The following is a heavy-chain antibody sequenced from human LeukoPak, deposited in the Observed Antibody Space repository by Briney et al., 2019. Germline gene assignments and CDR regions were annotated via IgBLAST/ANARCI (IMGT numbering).Heavy chain of an antibody. CDR3: AKEATYYYDSSGYPDY. D-gene: IGHD3-22*01. V-gene: IGHV3-23*01. Sequence: GGSLRLSCAASGFTFSSYAMSWVRQAPGKGLEWVPAISGSGGSTYYADSVKGRFTISRDNSKNTLYLQMNSLRAEDTAVYYCAKEATYYYDSSGYPDYWGQGTLVTVSS. J-gene: IGHJ4*02. CDR1: GFTFSSYA. CDR2: ISGSGGST.